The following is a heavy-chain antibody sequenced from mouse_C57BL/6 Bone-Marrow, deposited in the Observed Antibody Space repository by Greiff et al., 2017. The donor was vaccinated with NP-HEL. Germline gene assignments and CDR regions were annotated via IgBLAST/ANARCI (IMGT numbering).Heavy chain of an antibody. CDR3: ASLTTVVFYWYFDV. CDR2: IWSGGST. D-gene: IGHD1-1*01. J-gene: IGHJ1*03. Sequence: QVQLKESGPGLVQPSQSLSITCTVSGFSLTSYGVHWVRQSPGKGLEWLGVIWSGGSTDYNAAFISRLSISKDNSKSQVFFKMNSLQADDTAIYYCASLTTVVFYWYFDVWGTGTTVTVSS. CDR1: GFSLTSYG. V-gene: IGHV2-2*01.